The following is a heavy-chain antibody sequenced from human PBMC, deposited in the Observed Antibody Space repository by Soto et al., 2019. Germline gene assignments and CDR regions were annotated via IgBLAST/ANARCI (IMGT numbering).Heavy chain of an antibody. CDR1: GFTFTDYY. CDR3: ARSEQNRYSGGWYGRFDP. Sequence: QVQLVESGGGLVKPGGSLRLSCAASGFTFTDYYMSWIRQAPGKGLEWVSYISSSGSTIYYADSVKGRFTISRNNAKNSLYLKMNSLRAEDTAVYYCARSEQNRYSGGWYGRFDPWGQGTLVTVSS. D-gene: IGHD6-19*01. J-gene: IGHJ5*02. CDR2: ISSSGSTI. V-gene: IGHV3-11*01.